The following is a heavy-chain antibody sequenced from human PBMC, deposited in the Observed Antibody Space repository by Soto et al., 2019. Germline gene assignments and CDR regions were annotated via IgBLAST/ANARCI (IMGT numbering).Heavy chain of an antibody. Sequence: QVQLVQSGAEVKKPVASVKVSCRTSGYTFTHYYIHWERQAPGQGLEWLGIINPASGSTNYAQDFQGRVTLTMDTSTTTVYMELSGLRAEDTALFYCARDLAAGDHWGQGTLVTVSS. CDR3: ARDLAAGDH. J-gene: IGHJ4*02. V-gene: IGHV1-46*01. CDR2: INPASGST. CDR1: GYTFTHYY. D-gene: IGHD6-13*01.